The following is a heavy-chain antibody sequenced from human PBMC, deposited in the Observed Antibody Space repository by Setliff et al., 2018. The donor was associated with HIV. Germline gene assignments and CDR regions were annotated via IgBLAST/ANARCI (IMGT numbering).Heavy chain of an antibody. CDR3: ARERDSNGYQFDY. Sequence: ASVKVSCKASGFTFTNYAIHWVRQAPGQRLEWMGWINVDSGNTKYLQDLQGRVTLTKDRSASTAYMEVSNLRSEDMAVYYCARERDSNGYQFDYWGQGTLVTSPQ. V-gene: IGHV1-3*03. J-gene: IGHJ4*02. CDR2: INVDSGNT. CDR1: GFTFTNYA. D-gene: IGHD3-22*01.